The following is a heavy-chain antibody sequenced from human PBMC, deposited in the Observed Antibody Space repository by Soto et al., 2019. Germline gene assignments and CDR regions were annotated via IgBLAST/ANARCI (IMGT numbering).Heavy chain of an antibody. V-gene: IGHV4-4*07. J-gene: IGHJ4*02. Sequence: PSATLSLTCTVSGGSINTFYWSWVRQPAGKGLEWIGRIFSSGSTSFNPSLESRVAMSVETSKNHFSLNLSSVTAADMAVYYCAREGSYSAYNFAHGIQLWSFDFWGQGALVTVSS. CDR1: GGSINTFY. D-gene: IGHD5-12*01. CDR3: AREGSYSAYNFAHGIQLWSFDF. CDR2: IFSSGST.